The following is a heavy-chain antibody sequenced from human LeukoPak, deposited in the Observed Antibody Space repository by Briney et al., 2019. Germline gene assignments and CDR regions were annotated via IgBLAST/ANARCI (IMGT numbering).Heavy chain of an antibody. CDR2: IIPILGIA. CDR1: GGTFSSYA. CDR3: ARDITGWFD. J-gene: IGHJ4*02. D-gene: IGHD1-20*01. Sequence: SVKVSCKASGGTFSSYAISWVRQAPGQGLEWMGRIIPILGIANYAQKLQGRVTITADKSTSTAYMELSSLRSEDTAVYYCARDITGWFDWGQGTLVTVSS. V-gene: IGHV1-69*04.